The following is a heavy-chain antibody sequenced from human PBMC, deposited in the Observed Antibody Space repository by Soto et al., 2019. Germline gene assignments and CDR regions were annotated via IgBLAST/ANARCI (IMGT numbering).Heavy chain of an antibody. CDR1: GGSISSSSYY. D-gene: IGHD6-13*01. CDR2: IYYSGST. J-gene: IGHJ6*02. V-gene: IGHV4-39*01. CDR3: ASFVVAAAAGVYYGMDV. Sequence: KTSETLSLTCTVSGGSISSSSYYWGWIRQPPGKGLEWIGSIYYSGSTYYNPSLKSRVTISVDTSKNQFSLKLSSVTAADTAVYYCASFVVAAAAGVYYGMDVWGQGTTVTVSS.